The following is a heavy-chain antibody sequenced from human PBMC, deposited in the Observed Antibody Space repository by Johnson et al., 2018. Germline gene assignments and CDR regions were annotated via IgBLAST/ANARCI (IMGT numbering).Heavy chain of an antibody. CDR2: IWYDGSNK. V-gene: IGHV3-33*01. CDR1: GFTFSSYG. J-gene: IGHJ6*03. D-gene: IGHD2-15*01. Sequence: QVQLVESGGGVVQXGRSXRLXCAASGFTFSSYGMHWVRQAPGKGLEWVAVIWYDGSNKYYADSVKGRFTISRDNSKNTLYLQMNSLRAEDTAGYYGAGDRKDIVVVVAAEYYMDVWGKGTTVTVSS. CDR3: AGDRKDIVVVVAAEYYMDV.